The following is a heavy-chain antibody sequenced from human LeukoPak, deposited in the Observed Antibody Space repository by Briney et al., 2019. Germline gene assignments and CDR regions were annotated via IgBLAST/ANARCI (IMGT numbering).Heavy chain of an antibody. Sequence: SETLSLTCTVSGGTISTYYWTWIRQPPGKALEWIGYIYFTGSTNYNPSLKSRVTISVDTSKNQFSLKLRSVTAADTAVYYCARSLYSSSWYEYWGQGTLVTVFS. CDR2: IYFTGST. D-gene: IGHD6-13*01. CDR3: ARSLYSSSWYEY. CDR1: GGTISTYY. J-gene: IGHJ4*02. V-gene: IGHV4-59*01.